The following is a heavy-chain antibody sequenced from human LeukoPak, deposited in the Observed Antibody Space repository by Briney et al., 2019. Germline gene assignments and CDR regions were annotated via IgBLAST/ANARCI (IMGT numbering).Heavy chain of an antibody. V-gene: IGHV4-34*01. J-gene: IGHJ5*02. Sequence: SETLSLTCTVSGGSISVTDLYWSWIRQPPGKGLEWIGEINHSGSTNYNPSLKSRVTISVDTSKNQFSLKLSSVTAADTAVYYCARGLRAIAAAGRKRGWFDPWGQGTLVTVSS. D-gene: IGHD6-13*01. CDR1: GGSISVTDLY. CDR2: INHSGST. CDR3: ARGLRAIAAAGRKRGWFDP.